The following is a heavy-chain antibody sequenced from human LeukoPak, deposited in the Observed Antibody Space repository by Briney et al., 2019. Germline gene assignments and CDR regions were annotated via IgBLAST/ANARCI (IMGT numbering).Heavy chain of an antibody. CDR2: IYYSGST. CDR1: GGSISSYY. CDR3: ARYSSSSGCDY. V-gene: IGHV4-59*01. Sequence: SETLSLTCTVSGGSISSYYWSWIRQPPGKGLEWIGYIYYSGSTNYNPSLKSRVTISVDTSKNQFSLKVTSVTAADTAVYYCARYSSSSGCDYWGQGILVTVSS. J-gene: IGHJ4*02. D-gene: IGHD6-6*01.